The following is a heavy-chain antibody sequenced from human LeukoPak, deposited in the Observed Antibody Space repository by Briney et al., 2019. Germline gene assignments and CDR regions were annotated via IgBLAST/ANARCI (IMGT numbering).Heavy chain of an antibody. D-gene: IGHD3-10*01. Sequence: GGSLRLSCTASGFTFSSYAMSWVRQAPGKGLKWVSAISGSGGSTYYADSVKGRFTISRDNSKNTLYLQMNSLRAEDTAVYYCAKLNGRLLWFGELLYLQHWGQGTLVTVSS. CDR2: ISGSGGST. CDR1: GFTFSSYA. CDR3: AKLNGRLLWFGELLYLQH. J-gene: IGHJ1*01. V-gene: IGHV3-23*01.